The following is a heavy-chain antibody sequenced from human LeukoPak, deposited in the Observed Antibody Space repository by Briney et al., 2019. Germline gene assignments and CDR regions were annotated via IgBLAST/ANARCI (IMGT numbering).Heavy chain of an antibody. V-gene: IGHV4-59*11. Sequence: SETLSLTCTVSGGSISSHYWSWIRQPPGKGLEWIGYIYYSGSTNYNPSLKSRVTISVDTSKNQFSLKLSSVTAADTAVYYCARFFAPFYDSSGLDAFDIWGQGTMVTVSS. CDR1: GGSISSHY. D-gene: IGHD3-22*01. J-gene: IGHJ3*02. CDR3: ARFFAPFYDSSGLDAFDI. CDR2: IYYSGST.